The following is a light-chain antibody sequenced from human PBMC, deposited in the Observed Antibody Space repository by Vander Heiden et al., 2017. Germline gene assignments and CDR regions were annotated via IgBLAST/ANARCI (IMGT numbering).Light chain of an antibody. Sequence: QSALTQLASGSGPPGQSITTSCTGTSSDVGGYNYVSWYQQHPGKAPKLMIYEVSNRPSGVSNRFSGSKSGNTASLTISGLQAEDEADYYCSSYTSSSTLVFGTGTKVTVL. CDR2: EVS. V-gene: IGLV2-14*01. CDR3: SSYTSSSTLV. J-gene: IGLJ1*01. CDR1: SSDVGGYNY.